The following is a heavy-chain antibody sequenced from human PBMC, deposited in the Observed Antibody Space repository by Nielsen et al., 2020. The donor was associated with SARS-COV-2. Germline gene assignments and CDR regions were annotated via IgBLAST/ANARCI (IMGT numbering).Heavy chain of an antibody. J-gene: IGHJ4*02. CDR1: GYTFTSYG. CDR2: ISAYNGNT. D-gene: IGHD3-9*01. CDR3: ARGKPDLTGYYPFDY. Sequence: ASVKVSCKASGYTFTSYGISWVRQAPGQGLEWMGWISAYNGNTNYAQKLQGRVTMTTDTSTSTAYMELRSLRSGDTAVYYCARGKPDLTGYYPFDYWGQGTLVTVSS. V-gene: IGHV1-18*01.